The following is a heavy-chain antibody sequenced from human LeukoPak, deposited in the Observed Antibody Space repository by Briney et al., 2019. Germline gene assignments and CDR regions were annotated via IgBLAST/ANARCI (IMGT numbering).Heavy chain of an antibody. V-gene: IGHV3-7*01. CDR1: GFTFSSDW. J-gene: IGHJ5*02. Sequence: GGSLRLSCAASGFTFSSDWMSWVRQAPGKGLEWVANIKQDGSEKYYVDSVKGRFTISRDNAKNSLYLQMNSLRAEDTAVYYCARDRRKYFDWLRSWFDPWGQGTLVTVSS. D-gene: IGHD3-9*01. CDR2: IKQDGSEK. CDR3: ARDRRKYFDWLRSWFDP.